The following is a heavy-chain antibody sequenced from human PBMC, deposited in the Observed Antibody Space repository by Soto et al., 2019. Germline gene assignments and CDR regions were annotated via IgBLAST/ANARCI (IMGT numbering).Heavy chain of an antibody. D-gene: IGHD4-4*01. CDR2: IFYSGTT. V-gene: IGHV4-31*03. Sequence: TLSLTCTVSFGSISSVGYYWSWIRQYAGKGLEWIGNIFYSGTTSYNPSLKSRVAISIDTSKNQFSLKLRSVTAADTAVYYCARERQPYINYQGVWFGPWGQGTMVTVSS. J-gene: IGHJ5*02. CDR3: ARERQPYINYQGVWFGP. CDR1: FGSISSVGYY.